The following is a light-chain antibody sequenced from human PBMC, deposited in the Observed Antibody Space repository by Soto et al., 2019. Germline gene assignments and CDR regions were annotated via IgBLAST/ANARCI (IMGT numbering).Light chain of an antibody. Sequence: EIVMTQSPATLSVSPGERATLSCRASQSVSSNLAWYQQKPGQAPRLLIYGASTRATGIPARFSGSGSGTEFTLAISSLQSEDFAVYYCQQHNNGPETFGQGTKVDIK. CDR3: QQHNNGPET. J-gene: IGKJ1*01. CDR2: GAS. V-gene: IGKV3-15*01. CDR1: QSVSSN.